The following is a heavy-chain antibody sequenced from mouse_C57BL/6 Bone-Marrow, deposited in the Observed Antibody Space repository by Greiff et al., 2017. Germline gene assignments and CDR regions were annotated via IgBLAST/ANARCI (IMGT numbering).Heavy chain of an antibody. V-gene: IGHV1-85*01. Sequence: LVESGPELVKPGASVKLSCKASGYTFTSYDINWVKQRPGQGLAWIGWIYPRDGSTKYNEKFKGKATLTVDTSSSTAYMERHSLTSEDSAFYCCAIGEGVTVDYFDYWGKGTTLTVSS. CDR3: AIGEGVTVDYFDY. D-gene: IGHD1-1*01. J-gene: IGHJ2*01. CDR1: GYTFTSYD. CDR2: IYPRDGST.